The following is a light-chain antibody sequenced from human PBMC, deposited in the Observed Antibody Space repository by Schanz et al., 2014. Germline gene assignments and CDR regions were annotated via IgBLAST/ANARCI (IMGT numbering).Light chain of an antibody. J-gene: IGLJ3*02. CDR1: SSDVGGYNY. V-gene: IGLV2-8*01. CDR2: EVT. Sequence: QSALTQPPSASGSPGQSVAISCTGTSSDVGGYNYVSWYQQHPGKAPKLIIYEVTNRPSGVPDRFSGSKSGNTASLTVSGLQAEDEADYYCSSYTGSSTQVFGGGTKLTVL. CDR3: SSYTGSSTQV.